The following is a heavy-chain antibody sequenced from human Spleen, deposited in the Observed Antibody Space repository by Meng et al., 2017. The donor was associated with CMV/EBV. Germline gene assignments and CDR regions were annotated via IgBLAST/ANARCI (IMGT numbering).Heavy chain of an antibody. Sequence: SFRLHWARQPPGKGLEWMAVISHDGTSKYFAESLKGRLTISRDNSKTTVYLQMNSLRPEDTAVYYCARGRGIVPEPGAIRGSWLDPWGQGTLVTVSS. CDR1: SFR. J-gene: IGHJ5*02. V-gene: IGHV3-30*04. CDR3: ARGRGIVPEPGAIRGSWLDP. CDR2: ISHDGTSK. D-gene: IGHD2-2*01.